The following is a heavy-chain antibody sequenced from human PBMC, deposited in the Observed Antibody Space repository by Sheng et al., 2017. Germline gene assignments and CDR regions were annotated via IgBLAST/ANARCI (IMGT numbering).Heavy chain of an antibody. CDR2: ISAYNGNT. Sequence: QVQLVQSGAEVKKPGASVKVSCKASGYTFTSYGISWVRQAPGQGLEWMGWISAYNGNTNYAQKLQGRVTMTTDTSTSTAYMELRSLRSDDTAVYYCARVLQGRYDLVRGWFDPWGQGTLVTVSS. CDR1: GYTFTSYG. J-gene: IGHJ5*02. CDR3: ARVLQGRYDLVRGWFDP. D-gene: IGHD3-10*01. V-gene: IGHV1-18*01.